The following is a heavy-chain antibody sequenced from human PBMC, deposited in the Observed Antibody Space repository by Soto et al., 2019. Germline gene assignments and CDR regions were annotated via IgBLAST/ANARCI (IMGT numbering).Heavy chain of an antibody. Sequence: GESLKISCKASGYSFTTYWIGWVRQMPGKGLEWMGIINPGDSDTKYSPSFQGQVTISADKSITTAYLQWSSLKASDTAMYYCARHSRNYYGMDVWGQGTLVTVSS. CDR1: GYSFTTYW. V-gene: IGHV5-51*01. J-gene: IGHJ6*02. CDR3: ARHSRNYYGMDV. CDR2: INPGDSDT.